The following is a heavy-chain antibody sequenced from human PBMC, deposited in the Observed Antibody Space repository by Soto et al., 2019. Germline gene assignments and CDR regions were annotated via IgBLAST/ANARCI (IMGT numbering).Heavy chain of an antibody. Sequence: ATLGRTCTVSGGPISSSRYWTWFRQTPGKGLEWIGEIYHTGNTNYNPSLKSRVTLSLDKSKNQFSLRLNSVTAADTAVFYCARYPMEDYYRGMDVWGQGTTVTVSS. CDR3: ARYPMEDYYRGMDV. D-gene: IGHD3-3*01. V-gene: IGHV4-4*02. CDR1: GGPISSSRY. J-gene: IGHJ6*02. CDR2: IYHTGNT.